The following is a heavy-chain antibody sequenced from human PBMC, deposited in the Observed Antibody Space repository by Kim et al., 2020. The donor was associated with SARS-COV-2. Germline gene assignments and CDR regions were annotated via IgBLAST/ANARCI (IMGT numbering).Heavy chain of an antibody. D-gene: IGHD3-22*01. CDR3: ARVFYDSSGYYFDY. V-gene: IGHV4-30-2*01. Sequence: NPSLKSRVTISVDRSKNQFSLKLSSVTAADTAVYYCARVFYDSSGYYFDYWGQGTLVTVSS. J-gene: IGHJ4*02.